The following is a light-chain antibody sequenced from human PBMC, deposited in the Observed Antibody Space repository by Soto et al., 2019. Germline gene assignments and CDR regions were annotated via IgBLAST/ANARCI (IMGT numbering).Light chain of an antibody. Sequence: QSVLTQPPSVSGAPGQRVTISCTGSNSDIGAGYDVHWYQQVPGTAPKVLIYGNTNRPSGVPDRFSASKSGTSASLAITGLQAEDEADYYCQFYNSSLTRLFGGGTKLTVL. CDR2: GNT. CDR1: NSDIGAGYD. CDR3: QFYNSSLTRL. V-gene: IGLV1-40*01. J-gene: IGLJ2*01.